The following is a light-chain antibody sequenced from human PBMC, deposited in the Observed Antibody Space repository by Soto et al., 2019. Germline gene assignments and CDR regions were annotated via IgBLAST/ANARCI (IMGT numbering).Light chain of an antibody. CDR3: TSPTPGSLYV. CDR1: SSDVGNYNY. CDR2: MVS. V-gene: IGLV2-14*01. J-gene: IGLJ1*01. Sequence: QSALTQPASVSGSPGQSITISCTGTSSDVGNYNYVSWYQQYPGRVPKLLIYMVSNRPSGVSNRFSGSESGNTASLTISGLQAEDEADYFCTSPTPGSLYVFGPGTKLTVL.